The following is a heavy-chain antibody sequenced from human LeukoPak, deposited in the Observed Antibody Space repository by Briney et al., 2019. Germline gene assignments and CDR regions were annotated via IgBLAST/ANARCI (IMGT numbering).Heavy chain of an antibody. CDR3: TTDAYYYDSSGYYAPHGY. V-gene: IGHV3-15*01. CDR1: GFTFSNAW. Sequence: AGGSLRLSCAASGFTFSNAWMSWVRQAPGKGLEWVGRIKSKTDGGTTDYAAPVKGRFTISRDDSKNTLYLQMNSLKTEDTAVYYCTTDAYYYDSSGYYAPHGYWGQGTLVTVSS. J-gene: IGHJ4*02. CDR2: IKSKTDGGTT. D-gene: IGHD3-22*01.